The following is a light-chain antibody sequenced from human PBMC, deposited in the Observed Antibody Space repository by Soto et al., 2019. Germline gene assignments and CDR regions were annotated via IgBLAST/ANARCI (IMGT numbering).Light chain of an antibody. J-gene: IGLJ1*01. CDR2: GNS. CDR3: QSYDSSLSGYV. V-gene: IGLV1-40*01. CDR1: SSNIGAGYD. Sequence: QSVLTQPPSVSGDPGQRVTISCTGSSSNIGAGYDVHWYQQLPGTAPKLLIYGNSNRPSGVPDRFSGSKSGTSASLAITGLQAEDEADYYCQSYDSSLSGYVFGTGTQLTVL.